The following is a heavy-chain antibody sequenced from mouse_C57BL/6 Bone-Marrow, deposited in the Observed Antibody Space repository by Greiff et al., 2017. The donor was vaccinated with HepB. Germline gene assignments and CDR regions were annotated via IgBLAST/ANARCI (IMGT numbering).Heavy chain of an antibody. CDR2: FYPGSGSI. V-gene: IGHV1-62-2*01. D-gene: IGHD1-1*01. Sequence: QVQLQQSGAELVKPGASVKLSCKASGYTFTEYTIHWVKQRSGQGLEWIGWFYPGSGSIKYNEKFKDKATLTADKSSSTVYMGLSRLTSEDSAVYFCARHEEGFTTVVASTGFDYWGQGTTLTVSS. CDR3: ARHEEGFTTVVASTGFDY. J-gene: IGHJ2*01. CDR1: GYTFTEYT.